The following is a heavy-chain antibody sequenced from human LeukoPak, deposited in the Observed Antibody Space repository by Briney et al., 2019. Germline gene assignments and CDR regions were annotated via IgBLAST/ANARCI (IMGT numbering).Heavy chain of an antibody. D-gene: IGHD3-16*01. CDR3: ARELPRIGGQTDASDI. CDR2: SKNDGSST. V-gene: IGHV3-74*01. CDR1: GFTSSGAW. J-gene: IGHJ3*02. Sequence: GGSLRLSCAVSGFTSSGAWMHWVRQAPGKGLVWVSRSKNDGSSTSYPDSVKGRFPISRDHAKNTLYLQMNSLRAEDTAVYYCARELPRIGGQTDASDIWGQGTMVTVS.